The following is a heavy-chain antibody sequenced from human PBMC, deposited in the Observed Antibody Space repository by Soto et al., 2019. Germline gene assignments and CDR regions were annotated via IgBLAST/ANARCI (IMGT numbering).Heavy chain of an antibody. CDR3: ARDGAARYCSSTSCYASNPLDP. V-gene: IGHV3-30-3*01. Sequence: PGGSLRLSCAASGFTFSSYAMHWVRQAPGKGLEWVAVISYDGSNKYYADSVKGRFTISRDNSKNTLYLQMNSLRAEDTAVYYCARDGAARYCSSTSCYASNPLDPWGQGTLVTVSS. CDR1: GFTFSSYA. CDR2: ISYDGSNK. J-gene: IGHJ5*02. D-gene: IGHD2-2*01.